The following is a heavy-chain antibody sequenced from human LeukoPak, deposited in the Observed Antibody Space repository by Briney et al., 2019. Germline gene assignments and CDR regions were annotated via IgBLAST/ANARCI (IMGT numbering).Heavy chain of an antibody. CDR1: GYTFTGYY. J-gene: IGHJ6*02. D-gene: IGHD3-10*01. CDR2: INPSSGGT. CDR3: ASVRGVTSYYYYGMDV. Sequence: ASVKVSCKASGYTFTGYYVHWVRQAPGQGLEWMGWINPSSGGTNYAQKFQGRVTMTGDTSISTAYMELSRLSSDDTAVYYCASVRGVTSYYYYGMDVWGQGTTVTVSS. V-gene: IGHV1-2*02.